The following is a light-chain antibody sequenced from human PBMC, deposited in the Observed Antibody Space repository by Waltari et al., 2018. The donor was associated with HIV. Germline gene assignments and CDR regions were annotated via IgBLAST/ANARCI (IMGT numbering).Light chain of an antibody. Sequence: ALNQPPSVSGSLGQSVTISCPGTSSNLGTYNKVPWYQQSPGTAPKLMIYDVSNRPSGVPDRFSGSKSGNTASLTISGLQAEDEADYYCSSFTTSITVVFGGGTKLTVL. J-gene: IGLJ2*01. CDR2: DVS. CDR3: SSFTTSITVV. V-gene: IGLV2-18*02. CDR1: SSNLGTYNK.